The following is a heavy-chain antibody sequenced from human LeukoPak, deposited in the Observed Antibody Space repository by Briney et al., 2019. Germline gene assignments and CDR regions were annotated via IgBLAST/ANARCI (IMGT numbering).Heavy chain of an antibody. CDR1: GYTLTSYD. V-gene: IGHV1-8*01. Sequence: ASVKVSCKASGYTLTSYDINGVRQATGQGLEWMGWMNPNSGNTGYAQKFQGRVTMTRNTSISTAYMELSSLRSEETAVYYCARAVYAIGRYDSSGYQINFDYWGQGTLVTVSS. CDR3: ARAVYAIGRYDSSGYQINFDY. CDR2: MNPNSGNT. D-gene: IGHD3-22*01. J-gene: IGHJ4*02.